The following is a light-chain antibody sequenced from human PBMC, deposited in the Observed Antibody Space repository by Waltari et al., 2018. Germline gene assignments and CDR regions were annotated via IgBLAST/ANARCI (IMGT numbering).Light chain of an antibody. CDR3: QQYHTLLS. J-gene: IGKJ4*01. V-gene: IGKV1-33*01. CDR2: DAS. CDR1: EDIKNY. Sequence: DIQMTQSHSSLSASAGDRVTITCQASEDIKNYLNWYQQKPGTAPKRLIYDASNLQTGVPSRFSGGGFGTDFTLTISGLQPEDIATYFCQQYHTLLSFGGGTKVELK.